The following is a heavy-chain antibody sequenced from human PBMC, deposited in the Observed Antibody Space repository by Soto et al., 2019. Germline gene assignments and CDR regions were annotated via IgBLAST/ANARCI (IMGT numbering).Heavy chain of an antibody. J-gene: IGHJ4*02. CDR3: ARVSPSSRAAEP. V-gene: IGHV1-18*01. CDR2: ISAYNGNT. D-gene: IGHD6-13*01. CDR1: GYTFTSYG. Sequence: QVQLVQSGAEVKKPGASVRVSCKTSGYTFTSYGISWVRHAPGQGLEWMGWISAYNGNTNYAQSLQGRVTMTTDTSTTTAYMELRSLKSDDTAVYYCARVSPSSRAAEPWGQGTLVTVS.